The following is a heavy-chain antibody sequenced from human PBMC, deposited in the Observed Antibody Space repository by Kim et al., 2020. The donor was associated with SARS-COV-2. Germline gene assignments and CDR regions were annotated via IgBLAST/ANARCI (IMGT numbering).Heavy chain of an antibody. Sequence: SETLSLTCTVSGDSVTSFHWGWIRQSAEKGLEWIGRVHASGDTTFNPSLKSRLIMSVDTSTNQVSLRLSSVTAADAAAYYCGRGQYSGSDYFYALGVWG. CDR1: GDSVTSFH. CDR2: VHASGDT. CDR3: GRGQYSGSDYFYALGV. V-gene: IGHV4-4*07. D-gene: IGHD1-26*01. J-gene: IGHJ6*02.